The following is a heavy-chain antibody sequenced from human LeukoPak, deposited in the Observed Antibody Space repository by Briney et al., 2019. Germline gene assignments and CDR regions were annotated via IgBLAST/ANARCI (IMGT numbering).Heavy chain of an antibody. Sequence: GGSLRLSGAASGVSVSSNYMSWVRQAPGKGLEWVSVIYSGGSTYYADSVKGRFTISRDNSKNTLYLQMNSLRAEDTAVYYCARGAGYSGSYPGDYWGQGTLVTVSS. V-gene: IGHV3-53*01. D-gene: IGHD1-26*01. J-gene: IGHJ4*02. CDR3: ARGAGYSGSYPGDY. CDR2: IYSGGST. CDR1: GVSVSSNY.